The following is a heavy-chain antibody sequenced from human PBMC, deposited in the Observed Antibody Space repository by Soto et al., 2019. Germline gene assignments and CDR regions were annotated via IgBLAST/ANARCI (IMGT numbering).Heavy chain of an antibody. V-gene: IGHV4-59*01. CDR1: SASFTVYY. J-gene: IGHJ4*02. CDR2: IYYSGST. CDR3: ARDAGGPGYY. Sequence: QVQLQESGPGLVKPSETLSLTCTVSSASFTVYYWSWIRQPPGKGLEWIGYIYYSGSTSYNPSLTSRVTLSADTSKNQFSLKLRSVTAADTAMYYCARDAGGPGYYWGQGVLVTLSS. D-gene: IGHD2-15*01.